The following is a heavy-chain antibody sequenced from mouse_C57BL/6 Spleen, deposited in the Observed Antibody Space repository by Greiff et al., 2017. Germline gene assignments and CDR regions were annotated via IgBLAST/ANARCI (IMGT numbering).Heavy chain of an antibody. V-gene: IGHV1-64*01. CDR2: IHPNSGST. D-gene: IGHD1-1*01. CDR3: ARSAYGSSSYYFDY. CDR1: GYTFTSYW. Sequence: QVQLQQPGAELVKPGASVKLSCKASGYTFTSYWMHWVKQRPGQGLEWIGMIHPNSGSTNYNEKFKSKATLTVDKSSSTAYMQLSSLTSEDSAVYYCARSAYGSSSYYFDYWGQGTTLTVSS. J-gene: IGHJ2*01.